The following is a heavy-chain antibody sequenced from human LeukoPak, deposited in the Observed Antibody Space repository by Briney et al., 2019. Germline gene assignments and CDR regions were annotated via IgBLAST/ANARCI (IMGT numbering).Heavy chain of an antibody. V-gene: IGHV4-34*01. Sequence: PGGSLRLSCAASGFTFSSYAMSWVRQPPGKGLEWIGEINHSGSTNYNPSLKSRVTISVDTSKNQFSLKLSSVTAADTAVYYCARSALTNDYWGQGTLVTVSS. CDR3: ARSALTNDY. CDR1: GFTFSSYA. CDR2: INHSGST. J-gene: IGHJ4*02. D-gene: IGHD1-1*01.